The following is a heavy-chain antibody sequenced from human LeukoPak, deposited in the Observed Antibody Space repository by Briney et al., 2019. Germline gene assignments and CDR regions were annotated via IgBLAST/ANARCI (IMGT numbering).Heavy chain of an antibody. D-gene: IGHD2-2*01. Sequence: GGSLRLSCAASGFTFSSYWMHWVRQAPGKGLVWVSRVNGDGSSTTYADSVKGRSTISRDNVKNTLYLQMNNLRVEDTAVYYCAKEPDIVVVPAAITYWGQGTLVTVSS. CDR2: VNGDGSST. V-gene: IGHV3-74*01. CDR1: GFTFSSYW. J-gene: IGHJ4*02. CDR3: AKEPDIVVVPAAITY.